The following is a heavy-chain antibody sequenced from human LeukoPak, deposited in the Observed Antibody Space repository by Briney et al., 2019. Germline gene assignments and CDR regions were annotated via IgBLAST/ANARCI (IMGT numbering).Heavy chain of an antibody. J-gene: IGHJ5*02. CDR1: GGSFSGYY. Sequence: SETLSLTCAVYGGSFSGYYWSWIRQPPGKGLEWIGEINHSGSTNYNPSLKSRVTISVDTSKSQFSLKLSSVTAADTAVYYCARVDWGANWFDPWGQGTLVTVSS. V-gene: IGHV4-34*01. CDR3: ARVDWGANWFDP. CDR2: INHSGST. D-gene: IGHD3/OR15-3a*01.